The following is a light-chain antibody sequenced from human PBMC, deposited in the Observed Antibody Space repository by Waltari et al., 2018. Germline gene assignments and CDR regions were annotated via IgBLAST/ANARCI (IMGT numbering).Light chain of an antibody. V-gene: IGKV1-5*03. CDR3: QQFGTQTYI. Sequence: DIQITQSPSTLSASVGDRVTITCRARQSISKWLAWFQQKPGQAPNLLINMESSLRSGVPSRFSGSGSGTEFTLTISGLQPDDFATYYCQQFGTQTYIFGQGTKVEMK. CDR1: QSISKW. J-gene: IGKJ2*01. CDR2: MES.